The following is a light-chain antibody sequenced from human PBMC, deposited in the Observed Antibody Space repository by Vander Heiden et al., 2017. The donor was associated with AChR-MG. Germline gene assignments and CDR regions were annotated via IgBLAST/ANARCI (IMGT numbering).Light chain of an antibody. CDR1: SSDVGAYNY. CDR2: DVS. Sequence: QSALTQPASVSGSPGQSITISCTGTSSDVGAYNYVAWYQQYPGEAPKLLIFDVSKRPSGVSSRFSGSKSGNTASLTISGLQADDEADYHCVSYTSTTSWVFGGGTRLTVL. CDR3: VSYTSTTSWV. J-gene: IGLJ3*02. V-gene: IGLV2-14*01.